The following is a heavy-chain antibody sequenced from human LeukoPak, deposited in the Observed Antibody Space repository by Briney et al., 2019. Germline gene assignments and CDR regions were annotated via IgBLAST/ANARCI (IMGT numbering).Heavy chain of an antibody. V-gene: IGHV5-51*01. D-gene: IGHD2-2*01. CDR2: IFPGDSDT. Sequence: GESLKISCKGSGYSFTTYWIGWVRQLPGKGLEWMGIIFPGDSDTRYSPSFQGQVTISADKSINAAYLQWRSLKASDTAMYYCARSGVPGAMTWFDPWGQGTLVTVSS. CDR1: GYSFTTYW. J-gene: IGHJ5*02. CDR3: ARSGVPGAMTWFDP.